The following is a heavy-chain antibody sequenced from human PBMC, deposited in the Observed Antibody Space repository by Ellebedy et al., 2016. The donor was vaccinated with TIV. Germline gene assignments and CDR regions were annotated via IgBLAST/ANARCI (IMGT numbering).Heavy chain of an antibody. J-gene: IGHJ4*02. V-gene: IGHV3-15*07. D-gene: IGHD3-3*02. Sequence: GESLKISCAASGFTFNNAWMNWVRQAPGKGLEWVGRIKSKTDSGTVDYAAPVKGRFTISRDDSKNKLYLQMNSLKTEDTAVYYCTADGSHFYWGQGTLVTVSS. CDR3: TADGSHFY. CDR1: GFTFNNAW. CDR2: IKSKTDSGTV.